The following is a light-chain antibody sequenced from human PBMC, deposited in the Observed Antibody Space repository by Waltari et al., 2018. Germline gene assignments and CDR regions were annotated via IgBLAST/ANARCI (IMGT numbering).Light chain of an antibody. CDR1: SSDVGGYNH. J-gene: IGLJ3*02. Sequence: QSALTQPASVSGSPGQSITISCTGTSSDVGGYNHVSWYQQHPGKAPKLIIYEVSDRPSGISNRFSGSKSGNTASLTISGFQTEYEADYYCSSFTSTSAHWLFGGGTRLTVL. CDR3: SSFTSTSAHWL. V-gene: IGLV2-14*01. CDR2: EVS.